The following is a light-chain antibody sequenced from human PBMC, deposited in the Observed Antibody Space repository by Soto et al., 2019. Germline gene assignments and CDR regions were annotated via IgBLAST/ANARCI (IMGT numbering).Light chain of an antibody. CDR1: QTISSW. CDR3: QEYRNWTPPT. V-gene: IGKV1-5*03. CDR2: KAS. Sequence: DIQMTQSPSTLSASVGDRVTITCRASQTISSWLAWYQQKPGKAPKLLLYKASTLRSGVSSRFRVSGSGTEFDLTISILGLEAFEVSSCQEYRNWTPPTFGGGTKVDI. J-gene: IGKJ4*01.